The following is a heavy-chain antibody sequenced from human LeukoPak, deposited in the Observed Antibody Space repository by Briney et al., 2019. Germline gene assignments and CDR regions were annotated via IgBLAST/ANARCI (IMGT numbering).Heavy chain of an antibody. CDR2: IEQDGRVR. J-gene: IGHJ4*02. CDR3: ASGRALDY. CDR1: GFPFSNYW. D-gene: IGHD4/OR15-4a*01. Sequence: PGGSLRLSCAASGFPFSNYWLTWLRQAPGKGLEWVANIEQDGRVRFYADSVKGRFSVSRDNAKNSVFLQMDSLRAEDTAVYYCASGRALDYWGQGTLATVSS. V-gene: IGHV3-7*01.